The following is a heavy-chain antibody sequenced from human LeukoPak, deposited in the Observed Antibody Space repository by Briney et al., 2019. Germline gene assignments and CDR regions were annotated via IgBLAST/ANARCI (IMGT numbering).Heavy chain of an antibody. D-gene: IGHD6-25*01. Sequence: SATLSLTCAVSGGSISSSNWWSWVRQPPGKGLEWIGSVYYGRSPYFNPSLESRATISVDTSKNHFSLKMSSVTAADTAVYYCARSSGTGTFSYWGQGTLVTVSS. V-gene: IGHV4-39*02. J-gene: IGHJ4*02. CDR2: VYYGRSP. CDR3: ARSSGTGTFSY. CDR1: GGSISSSNW.